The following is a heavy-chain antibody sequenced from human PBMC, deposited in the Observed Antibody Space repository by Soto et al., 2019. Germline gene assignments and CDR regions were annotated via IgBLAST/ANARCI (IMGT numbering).Heavy chain of an antibody. CDR1: GYTFTSYA. D-gene: IGHD2-15*01. CDR2: INAGNGNT. CDR3: ARDTLLYCSGGSCYHYWYFDL. V-gene: IGHV1-3*01. J-gene: IGHJ2*01. Sequence: QVQLVQSGAEVKKPGASVKVSCKASGYTFTSYAMHWVRQAPGQRRAWMEWINAGNGNTKYSQKFQGRVTITRDTSASTAYMELSSLRSEDTAVYYCARDTLLYCSGGSCYHYWYFDLWGRGTLVTVSS.